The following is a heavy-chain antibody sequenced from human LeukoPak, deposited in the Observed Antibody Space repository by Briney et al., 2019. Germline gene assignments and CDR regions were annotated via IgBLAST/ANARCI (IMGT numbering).Heavy chain of an antibody. D-gene: IGHD3-3*01. CDR3: ARTNDFWSGYLGYFDY. Sequence: SVKVSCKASGGTFSSYAISWVRQAPGQGLEWIGGIIPIFGTANYAQKFQGRVTITADESTSTAYMELSSLRSEDTAVYYCARTNDFWSGYLGYFDYWGQGTLVTVSS. CDR1: GGTFSSYA. J-gene: IGHJ4*02. CDR2: IIPIFGTA. V-gene: IGHV1-69*01.